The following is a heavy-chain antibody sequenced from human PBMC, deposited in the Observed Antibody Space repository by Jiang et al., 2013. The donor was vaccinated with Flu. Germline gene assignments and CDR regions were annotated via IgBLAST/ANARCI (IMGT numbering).Heavy chain of an antibody. D-gene: IGHD6-19*01. CDR2: INHSGST. CDR1: GGSFSGYY. J-gene: IGHJ4*02. V-gene: IGHV4-34*01. CDR3: ARAEENSSGYPDY. Sequence: LLKPSETLSLTCAVYGGSFSGYYWSWIRQPPGKGLEWIGEINHSGSTNYNPSLKSRVTISVDTSKNQFSLKLSSVTAADTAVYYCARAEENSSGYPDYWGQGTLVTVSS.